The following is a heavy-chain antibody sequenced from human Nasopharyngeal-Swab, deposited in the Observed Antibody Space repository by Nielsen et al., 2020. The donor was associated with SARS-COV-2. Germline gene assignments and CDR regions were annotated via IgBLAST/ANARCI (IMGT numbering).Heavy chain of an antibody. J-gene: IGHJ5*02. Sequence: VRQMPGKGLEGMGRIYPGNSDTRYSPAFHGRVTISADKSINTAYLQWTSLRASDTAVYYCASRAARDGYNYEVDPWGQGTLVTVSS. CDR2: IYPGNSDT. CDR3: ASRAARDGYNYEVDP. V-gene: IGHV5-51*01. D-gene: IGHD5-24*01.